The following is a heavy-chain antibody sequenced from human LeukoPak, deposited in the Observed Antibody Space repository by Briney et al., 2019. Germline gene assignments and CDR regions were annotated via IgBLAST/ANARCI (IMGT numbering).Heavy chain of an antibody. CDR3: ARDGWSLGP. Sequence: ASVKVSCKASGYTFASYGVTWVRQAPGQGPEWMAWISVYSGNTEYALKFQDRITLTADTSTSTVYMESRSLRSDDTAVYYCARDGWSLGPWGQGTLVTVSS. CDR1: GYTFASYG. D-gene: IGHD2-8*01. J-gene: IGHJ5*02. V-gene: IGHV1-18*01. CDR2: ISVYSGNT.